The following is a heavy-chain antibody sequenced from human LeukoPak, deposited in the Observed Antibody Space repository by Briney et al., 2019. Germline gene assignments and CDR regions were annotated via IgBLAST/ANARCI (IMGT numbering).Heavy chain of an antibody. CDR3: ARAKPKNMVRGLIMRRESRYYFDY. Sequence: ASVKVSCKASGYTSTSYYMHWVRQAPGQGLEWMGWINPNSGGTNYAQKFQGRVTMTRDTSIGTAYMELNRLRSDDTAVYYCARAKPKNMVRGLIMRRESRYYFDYWGQGTLVTVSS. J-gene: IGHJ4*02. CDR2: INPNSGGT. D-gene: IGHD3-10*01. V-gene: IGHV1-2*02. CDR1: GYTSTSYY.